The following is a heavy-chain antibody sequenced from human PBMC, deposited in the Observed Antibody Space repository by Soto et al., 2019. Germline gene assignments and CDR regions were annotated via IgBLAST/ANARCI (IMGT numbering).Heavy chain of an antibody. V-gene: IGHV3-21*01. CDR3: ARDRSGSSSWYPDWFDP. CDR1: GFTFSSYS. CDR2: ISSSSSYI. J-gene: IGHJ5*02. Sequence: EVQLVESGGGLVKPGGSLRLSYAASGFTFSSYSMNWVRQAPGKGLEWVSSISSSSSYIYYADSVKGRFTISRDNAKNSLYLQMNSLRAEDTAVYYCARDRSGSSSWYPDWFDPWGQGTLVTVSS. D-gene: IGHD6-13*01.